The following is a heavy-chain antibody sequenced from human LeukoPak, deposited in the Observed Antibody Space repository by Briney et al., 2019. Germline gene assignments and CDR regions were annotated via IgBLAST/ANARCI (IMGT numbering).Heavy chain of an antibody. CDR2: IYQSGST. Sequence: SETLSPTCTVSGYSIRSGYYWGWIRQPPGKGLEWIGSIYQSGSTYYNPSLKSRVTISVDTSKNQFSLKLSSVTAADTAVYYCARVRMTTSVGVFDPWGQGTLVTVSS. CDR1: GYSIRSGYY. D-gene: IGHD4-17*01. J-gene: IGHJ5*02. V-gene: IGHV4-38-2*02. CDR3: ARVRMTTSVGVFDP.